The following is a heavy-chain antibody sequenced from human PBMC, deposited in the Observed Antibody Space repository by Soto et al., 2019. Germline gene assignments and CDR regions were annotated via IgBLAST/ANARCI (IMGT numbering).Heavy chain of an antibody. J-gene: IGHJ4*02. D-gene: IGHD2-15*01. Sequence: QMQLVESGGAVVQPGMSLRVSCAASGSSFISSGMHWVRQARDKGLEWVASLSYDGNFAHYADSVKGRFTISRDNSRKTLYLDMKSLRPDDSALYYCAKGWFRCSDYWGQGTLVTVSS. V-gene: IGHV3-30*18. CDR2: LSYDGNFA. CDR3: AKGWFRCSDY. CDR1: GSSFISSG.